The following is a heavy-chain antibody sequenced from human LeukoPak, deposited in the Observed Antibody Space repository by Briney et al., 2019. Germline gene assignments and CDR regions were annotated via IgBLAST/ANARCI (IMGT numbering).Heavy chain of an antibody. J-gene: IGHJ4*02. Sequence: SETLSLTCAVYGVSFSGYYWSWIRQPPGKGLEWIGEINHSGSTNYNPSLKSRVTISVDTSKNQFSLKLSSVTAADTAVYYCARGRRGAIDYWGQGTLVTVSS. CDR3: ARGRRGAIDY. CDR2: INHSGST. V-gene: IGHV4-34*01. D-gene: IGHD1-26*01. CDR1: GVSFSGYY.